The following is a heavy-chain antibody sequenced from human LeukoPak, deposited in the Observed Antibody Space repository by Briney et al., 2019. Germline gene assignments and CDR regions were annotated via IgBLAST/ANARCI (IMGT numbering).Heavy chain of an antibody. V-gene: IGHV3-30*18. Sequence: GRSLRLSCAASGFTFSSYGMHWVRQAPGKGLEWVAVISYDGSNKYYADSVKGRFTISRDNSKNTLYLQMNSLRAEDTAVYYCAKDTPDYVWDYWGQGTLVTVSS. CDR1: GFTFSSYG. CDR2: ISYDGSNK. D-gene: IGHD3-16*01. J-gene: IGHJ4*02. CDR3: AKDTPDYVWDY.